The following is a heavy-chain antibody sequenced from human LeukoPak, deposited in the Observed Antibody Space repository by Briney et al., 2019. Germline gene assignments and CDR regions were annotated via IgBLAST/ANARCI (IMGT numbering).Heavy chain of an antibody. CDR3: ATRITMVRGGPNWFDP. J-gene: IGHJ5*02. V-gene: IGHV3-48*01. CDR1: GFNFNTYM. Sequence: GGSLRLSCAASGFNFNTYMINRIREAPGKGLEWISYISRSGSTIFYADSVKGRFTISRDNSKNTLYLQMNSLRAEDTAVYYCATRITMVRGGPNWFDPWGQGTLVTVSS. CDR2: ISRSGSTI. D-gene: IGHD3-10*01.